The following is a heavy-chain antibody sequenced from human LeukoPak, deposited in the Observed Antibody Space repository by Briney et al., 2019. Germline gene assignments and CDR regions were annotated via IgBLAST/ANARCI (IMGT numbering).Heavy chain of an antibody. CDR1: GFPFGDYA. V-gene: IGHV3-49*04. Sequence: GSLRLSCTASGFPFGDYAMSWVRQAPGKGLEWVGFIRSKAYGGTTEYAASVKGRFTISRDDSKSIAYLQMNSLKTEDTAVYYCTRENYQWTRESYYYGMDVWGKGTTVTVSS. CDR2: IRSKAYGGTT. D-gene: IGHD3-10*01. J-gene: IGHJ6*04. CDR3: TRENYQWTRESYYYGMDV.